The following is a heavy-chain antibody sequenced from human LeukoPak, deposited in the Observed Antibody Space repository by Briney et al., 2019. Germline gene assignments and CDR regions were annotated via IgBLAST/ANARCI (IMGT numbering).Heavy chain of an antibody. J-gene: IGHJ4*02. CDR3: ARDYYDSSGYYYAHGY. CDR2: IIPIFGTA. Sequence: SVKVSCKASGGTFSSYAISWVRQAPGQGLEWMGRIIPIFGTANYAQKFQGRVTITTDESTSTAYMELSSLRSEDTAVYYCARDYYDSSGYYYAHGYWGQGTLVTVSS. CDR1: GGTFSSYA. V-gene: IGHV1-69*05. D-gene: IGHD3-22*01.